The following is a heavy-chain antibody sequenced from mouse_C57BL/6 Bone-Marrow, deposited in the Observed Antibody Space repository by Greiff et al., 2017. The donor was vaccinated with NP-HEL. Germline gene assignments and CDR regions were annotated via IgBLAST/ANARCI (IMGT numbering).Heavy chain of an antibody. CDR3: ARGISSITTVVAPFDY. D-gene: IGHD1-1*01. J-gene: IGHJ2*01. CDR1: GYTFTSYW. V-gene: IGHV1-72*01. CDR2: IDPNSGGT. Sequence: QVQLKESGAELVKPGASVKLSCKASGYTFTSYWMHWVKQRPGRGLEWIGRIDPNSGGTKYNEKFKSKATLTVDKPSSTAYMQLSSLTSEDSAVYYCARGISSITTVVAPFDYWGQGTTLTVSS.